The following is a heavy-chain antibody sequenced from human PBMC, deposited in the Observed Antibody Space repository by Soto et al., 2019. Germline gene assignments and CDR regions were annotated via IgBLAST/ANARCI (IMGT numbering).Heavy chain of an antibody. CDR1: GFTFSSYG. CDR2: IWYDGSNK. Sequence: QVQLEESGGGVVQPGRSLRLSCAASGFTFSSYGMHWVRQAPGKGLEWVAVIWYDGSNKYYADSVKGRFTISRDNSKNTLYLQMNRLGGEDTAVYYCARIPQIAVAGTRFGYFDLWGRGTLVTVSS. D-gene: IGHD6-19*01. J-gene: IGHJ2*01. V-gene: IGHV3-33*01. CDR3: ARIPQIAVAGTRFGYFDL.